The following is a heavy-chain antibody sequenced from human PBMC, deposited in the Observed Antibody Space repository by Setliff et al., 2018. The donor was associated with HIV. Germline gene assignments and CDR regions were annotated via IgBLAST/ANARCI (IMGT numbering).Heavy chain of an antibody. CDR2: ISASGNSP. CDR3: AKDYLSRRAVAATPTHTEY. J-gene: IGHJ4*02. CDR1: GFTFISYA. D-gene: IGHD2-15*01. V-gene: IGHV3-23*01. Sequence: PGGSLRLSCAASGFTFISYAMSWVRQAPGKGLEWVSTISASGNSPYYVDSVKGRFTISRDNSKNTLYLQMNSLRVEDTAIYYCAKDYLSRRAVAATPTHTEYWGQGTLVTVSS.